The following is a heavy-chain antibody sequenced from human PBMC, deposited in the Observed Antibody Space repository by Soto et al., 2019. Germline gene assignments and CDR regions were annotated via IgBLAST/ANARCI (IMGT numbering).Heavy chain of an antibody. J-gene: IGHJ6*02. CDR3: TRGGSSGPYYYYGMDV. Sequence: SLRLSCTASGFTFGDYAMSWFRQAPGKGLEWVGFIRSKAYGGTTEYAASVKGRFTISRDDSKSIAYLQMNSLKTEDTAVYYCTRGGSSGPYYYYGMDVWGQGTTVTVSS. CDR2: IRSKAYGGTT. D-gene: IGHD6-6*01. CDR1: GFTFGDYA. V-gene: IGHV3-49*03.